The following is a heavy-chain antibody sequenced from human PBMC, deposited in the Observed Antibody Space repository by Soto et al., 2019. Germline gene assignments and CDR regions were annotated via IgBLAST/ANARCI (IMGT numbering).Heavy chain of an antibody. Sequence: QLQLQESGPGLVKPSETLSLTCSVSGDSINSEKYYWGWLLQHPGKGPEWIGSIDYRGNTYYNPSLQSRVTISRDKSKSQFSVKLHCVTAANSAVYFCARMDGLAAISYYGDTWGRGALVTVS. J-gene: IGHJ5*02. D-gene: IGHD4-17*01. CDR3: ARMDGLAAISYYGDT. CDR2: IDYRGNT. V-gene: IGHV4-39*01. CDR1: GDSINSEKYY.